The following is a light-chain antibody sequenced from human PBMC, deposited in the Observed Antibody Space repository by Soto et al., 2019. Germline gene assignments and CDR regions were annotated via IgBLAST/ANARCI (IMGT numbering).Light chain of an antibody. CDR1: NSDVGGYNY. CDR3: KSYTSSRNIV. Sequence: QSGLTAPAAESGSPGQSITISCTGTNSDVGGYNYVSWYQQHPGKAPKLIIYEVSNRPSGVSNRFSGSKSGNTASLIIYGLQTEEEADYYCKSYTSSRNIVFGTGTKVTVL. J-gene: IGLJ1*01. V-gene: IGLV2-14*01. CDR2: EVS.